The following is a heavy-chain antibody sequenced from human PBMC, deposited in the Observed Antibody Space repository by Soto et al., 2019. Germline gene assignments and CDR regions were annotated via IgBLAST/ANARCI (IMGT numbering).Heavy chain of an antibody. CDR1: GFTFSKHG. CDR2: ISYDGSSQ. J-gene: IGHJ4*02. V-gene: IGHV3-30*18. CDR3: AKAHGYSSGWRADS. D-gene: IGHD6-19*01. Sequence: QVQLVESGGGVVQPGRSLRLSCAASGFTFSKHGIHWVRQAPGKGLEWVAVISYDGSSQYYADSVKGRFTIYRDNSNNAVDLQMPTLRREDAAVYYCAKAHGYSSGWRADSWGQGTRVTVSA.